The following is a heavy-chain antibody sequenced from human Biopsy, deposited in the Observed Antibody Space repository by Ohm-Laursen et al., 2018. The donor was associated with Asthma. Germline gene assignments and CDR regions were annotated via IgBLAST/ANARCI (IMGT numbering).Heavy chain of an antibody. Sequence: ASVKVSCNASGFTLIDYGLTWVRQAPGQGLEWLGWISAYNGATNFAQKFQGRFTMTTETSTNTAFMELRRLKSDDSAVYFCARGLGDLDSWGQGSLVIVSS. CDR1: GFTLIDYG. V-gene: IGHV1-18*01. CDR3: ARGLGDLDS. J-gene: IGHJ4*02. D-gene: IGHD2-21*02. CDR2: ISAYNGAT.